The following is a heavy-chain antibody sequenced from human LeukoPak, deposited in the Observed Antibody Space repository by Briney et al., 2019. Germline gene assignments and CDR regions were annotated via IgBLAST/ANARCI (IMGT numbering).Heavy chain of an antibody. D-gene: IGHD4-17*01. CDR2: MYYSGGDT. CDR3: VSRRGDGDYRPDY. CDR1: GGSISGYY. V-gene: IGHV4-59*08. J-gene: IGHJ4*02. Sequence: SETLSLTCTVFGGSISGYYWSWLRQPPGKGLEWIAYMYYSGGDTDYNPSLNSRVAISVDTSTNQVSLKLRSVTAADTAVYYCVSRRGDGDYRPDYWGQGTLVTVSS.